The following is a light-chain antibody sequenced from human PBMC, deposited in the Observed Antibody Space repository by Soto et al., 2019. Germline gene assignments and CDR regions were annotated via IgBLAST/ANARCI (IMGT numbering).Light chain of an antibody. CDR3: QQYVSSLWT. CDR2: GAS. Sequence: EIVLTQSPGTLSLSPGERATLSCRASQSVSSSYLAWDQQKPGQAPRPLIYGASSRATGIPDRFGGSGSGADFTITISRLEPEDFAASYCQQYVSSLWTFGQGTKGEIK. CDR1: QSVSSSY. V-gene: IGKV3-20*01. J-gene: IGKJ1*01.